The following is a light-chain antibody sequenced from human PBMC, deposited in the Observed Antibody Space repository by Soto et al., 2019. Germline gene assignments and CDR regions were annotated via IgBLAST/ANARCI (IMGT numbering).Light chain of an antibody. CDR3: QQANSFPIT. CDR2: EAS. CDR1: QGITNQ. Sequence: DIQMTQSPSSVSASVGDRFTITFRSSQGITNQLAWYQQKPGKAPKLLIYEASSLQSGVPARISGSGSGTDFTLTISSLQPEDFATYYCQQANSFPITFGQGTRLEIK. V-gene: IGKV1D-12*01. J-gene: IGKJ5*01.